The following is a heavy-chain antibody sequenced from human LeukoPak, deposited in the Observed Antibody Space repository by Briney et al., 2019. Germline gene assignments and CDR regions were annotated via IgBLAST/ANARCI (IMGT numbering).Heavy chain of an antibody. J-gene: IGHJ6*04. D-gene: IGHD3-3*01. V-gene: IGHV4-31*03. CDR2: IYYSGST. CDR3: ASTQELDPESGFGVVISGMDV. CDR1: GGSNSSGGYY. Sequence: SETLSLTCTVSGGSNSSGGYYWSWIRQHPGKGLEWIGYIYYSGSTYYNPSLKSRVTISVDTSKNQFSLKLSSVTAADTAVYYCASTQELDPESGFGVVISGMDVWGKGTTVTVSS.